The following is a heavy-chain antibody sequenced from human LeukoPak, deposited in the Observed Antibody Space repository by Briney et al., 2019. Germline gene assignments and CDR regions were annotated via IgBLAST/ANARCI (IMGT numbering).Heavy chain of an antibody. J-gene: IGHJ4*02. Sequence: GGSLRLSCAASGFTFSSYAMSWVRQAPGKGLEWVSAISGSGGSTYYADSVKGRFTISRDNSKNTLYLQMNSLRAEDTAVYYCARDSRSNYGGYEGYWGQGTLVTVSS. D-gene: IGHD5-12*01. CDR2: ISGSGGST. CDR1: GFTFSSYA. V-gene: IGHV3-23*01. CDR3: ARDSRSNYGGYEGY.